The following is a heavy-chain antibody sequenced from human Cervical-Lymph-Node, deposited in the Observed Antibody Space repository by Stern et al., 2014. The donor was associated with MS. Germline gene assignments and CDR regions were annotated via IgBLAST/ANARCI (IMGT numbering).Heavy chain of an antibody. D-gene: IGHD4-17*01. Sequence: MQLVQSGAEVKKPGESLKISCKGSGYTFTNYWIGWVRQMPGKGPEWMGIIYPGASDTRYSPSFQGQVPFSADKSITTAYLQWSSLKASDTAMYYCARPPGNGDHDAFDVWGQGTMVTVSS. CDR1: GYTFTNYW. CDR2: IYPGASDT. CDR3: ARPPGNGDHDAFDV. J-gene: IGHJ3*01. V-gene: IGHV5-51*03.